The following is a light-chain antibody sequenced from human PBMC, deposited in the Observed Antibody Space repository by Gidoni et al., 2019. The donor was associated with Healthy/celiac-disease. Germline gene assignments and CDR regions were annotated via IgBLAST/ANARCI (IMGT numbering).Light chain of an antibody. CDR3: QQYDNLYT. V-gene: IGKV1-33*01. J-gene: IGKJ5*01. Sequence: DIQMTQSPSSRSASVGDRVTITCQASQDISNYLNWYQQKPGKAPKLLIYDASKLETGVPSKFSGSGSGTGFTFTISSLQPEDIATYYCQQYDNLYTFGQGTRLEIK. CDR2: DAS. CDR1: QDISNY.